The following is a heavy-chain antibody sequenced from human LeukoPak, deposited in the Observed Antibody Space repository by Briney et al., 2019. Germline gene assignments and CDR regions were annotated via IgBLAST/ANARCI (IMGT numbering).Heavy chain of an antibody. CDR2: INPSGGST. D-gene: IGHD3-22*01. Sequence: GASVKVSCKASGYTFTSYYMHWVRQAPGQGLEWMGIINPSGGSTSYAQKFQGRVTMTRDMSTSTVYMELSSLRSEDTAMYYCARLLEYYYDSSGYYRPDAFDIWGQGTMVTVSS. CDR3: ARLLEYYYDSSGYYRPDAFDI. V-gene: IGHV1-46*01. J-gene: IGHJ3*02. CDR1: GYTFTSYY.